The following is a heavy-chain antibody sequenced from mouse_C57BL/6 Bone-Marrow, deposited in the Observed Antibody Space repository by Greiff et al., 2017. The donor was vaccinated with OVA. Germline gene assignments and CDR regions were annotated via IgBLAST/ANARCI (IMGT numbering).Heavy chain of an antibody. CDR1: GYAFSSSW. Sequence: QVQLQQSGPELVKPGASVKISCKASGYAFSSSWMNWVKQRPGKGLEWIGRIYPGDGDTNYNGKFKGKATLTADKSSSTAYMQLSSLTSEDSAVYFCARDDDGSYWGQGTLVTVSA. J-gene: IGHJ3*01. CDR3: ARDDDGSY. D-gene: IGHD2-3*01. V-gene: IGHV1-82*01. CDR2: IYPGDGDT.